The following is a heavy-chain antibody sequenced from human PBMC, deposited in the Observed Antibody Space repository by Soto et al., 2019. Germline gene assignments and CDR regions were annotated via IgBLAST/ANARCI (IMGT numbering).Heavy chain of an antibody. J-gene: IGHJ4*02. CDR3: ARDDYSSSWKYNFAY. CDR2: INHSGST. Sequence: PSETLSLTCAVYGGSFSGYYWSWIRQPPGKGLEWIGEINHSGSTNYNPSLKSRVTISVDTSKNQLSLKMSSLTAADTAVYYCARDDYSSSWKYNFAYWGQGALVTVSA. V-gene: IGHV4-34*01. CDR1: GGSFSGYY. D-gene: IGHD6-13*01.